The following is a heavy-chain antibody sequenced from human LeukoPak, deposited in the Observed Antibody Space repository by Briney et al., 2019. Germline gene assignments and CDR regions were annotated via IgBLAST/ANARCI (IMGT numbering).Heavy chain of an antibody. V-gene: IGHV4-59*11. J-gene: IGHJ5*01. CDR2: IYYSGSA. CDR1: GGSINSHY. CDR3: ARDGDSGGWFDS. Sequence: SETLSLTCTVSGGSINSHYWSWIRQPPGKGLECIGYIYYSGSAQYNPPLNSRATISLDASKDQFFLKLTSVPAADTAVYYCARDGDSGGWFDSWGQGALVTVSS. D-gene: IGHD6-25*01.